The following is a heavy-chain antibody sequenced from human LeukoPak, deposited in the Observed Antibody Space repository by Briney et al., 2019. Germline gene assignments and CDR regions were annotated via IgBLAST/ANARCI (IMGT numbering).Heavy chain of an antibody. J-gene: IGHJ4*02. CDR3: ARDDSNGIDY. D-gene: IGHD2-21*01. V-gene: IGHV3-74*01. CDR1: GFTFSTYW. CDR2: ISSDGSGT. Sequence: GGSLRLSCAASGFTFSTYWMLWVRQGPGKGLVSVSRISSDGSGTTYADSVRGRSTISRDNAKNTLYLQMHSLRAEDTALYYCARDDSNGIDYWGQGTLVTVS.